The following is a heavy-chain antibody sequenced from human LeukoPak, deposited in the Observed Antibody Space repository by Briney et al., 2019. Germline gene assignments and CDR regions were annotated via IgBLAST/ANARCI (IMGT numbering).Heavy chain of an antibody. D-gene: IGHD3-22*01. CDR1: GGSISSGGYS. J-gene: IGHJ4*02. Sequence: SETLSLTCAVSGGSISSGGYSWSWIRQPPGKGLEWIGYIYHSGSTYYNPSLKSRVTMSVDTSKNQFSLKLSSVTAADTAVYYCARSGPFITLIYYFDYWGQGTLVTVSS. CDR3: ARSGPFITLIYYFDY. V-gene: IGHV4-30-2*01. CDR2: IYHSGST.